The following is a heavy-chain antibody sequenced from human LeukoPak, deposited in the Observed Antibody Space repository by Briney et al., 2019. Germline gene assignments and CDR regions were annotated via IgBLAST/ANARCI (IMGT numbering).Heavy chain of an antibody. V-gene: IGHV3-48*04. D-gene: IGHD3-3*01. Sequence: GGSLRLSCAAYGFTFSSYSMTWVRQAPGEGLQWVSYISSDGATTYYADSVKGRFIISRDNAKNSLFLQINSLRAEDTAVYYCAGSTLWSGIFQYWGQGTLVTVSS. CDR2: ISSDGATT. CDR1: GFTFSSYS. CDR3: AGSTLWSGIFQY. J-gene: IGHJ1*01.